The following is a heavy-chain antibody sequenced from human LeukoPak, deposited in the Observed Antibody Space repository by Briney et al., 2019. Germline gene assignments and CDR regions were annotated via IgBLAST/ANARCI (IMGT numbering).Heavy chain of an antibody. Sequence: PGGSLRLSCAASGFTFSSYAMSWVGQAPGKGLDWVSAISGRGGSADYADSVKGRFTISRANSKNTLYLQMNSLRAEDTAVYYCARYSYYTDYWGQGTLVTVSS. D-gene: IGHD5-18*01. CDR2: ISGRGGSA. CDR3: ARYSYYTDY. V-gene: IGHV3-23*01. CDR1: GFTFSSYA. J-gene: IGHJ4*02.